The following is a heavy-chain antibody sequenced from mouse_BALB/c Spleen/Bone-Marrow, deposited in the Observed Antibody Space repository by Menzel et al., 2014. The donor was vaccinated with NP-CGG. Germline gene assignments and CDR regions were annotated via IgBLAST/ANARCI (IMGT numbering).Heavy chain of an antibody. CDR1: GFTFTDYY. J-gene: IGHJ4*01. Sequence: EVKLVESGGGLVQPGGSLRLSCATSGFTFTDYYMSWVRQPPGKALEWLGFIRNKANGYTTEYSASVKGRFTISRDNPQSILYLQMNTLRAEDSATYYCARDDYYAMDYWGQGTSVTVSS. V-gene: IGHV7-3*02. CDR2: IRNKANGYTT. CDR3: ARDDYYAMDY.